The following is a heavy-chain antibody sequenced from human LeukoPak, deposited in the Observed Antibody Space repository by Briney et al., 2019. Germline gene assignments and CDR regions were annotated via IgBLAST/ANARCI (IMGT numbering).Heavy chain of an antibody. D-gene: IGHD3-16*01. CDR2: IYYSGST. Sequence: SETLSLTCTVSGGSIGSSAYSWGWIRQPPGKGLEWIGYIYYSGSTKYNPSLKSRVTISVDTSKNQFSLKLSSVTAADTAVYYCARGGRSNWFDPWGQGTLVTVSS. CDR3: ARGGRSNWFDP. CDR1: GGSIGSSAYS. J-gene: IGHJ5*02. V-gene: IGHV4-61*08.